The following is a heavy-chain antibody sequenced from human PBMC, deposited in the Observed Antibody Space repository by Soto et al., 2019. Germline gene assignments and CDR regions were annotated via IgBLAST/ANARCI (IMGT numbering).Heavy chain of an antibody. J-gene: IGHJ4*02. D-gene: IGHD3-10*01. CDR2: IYYSGST. V-gene: IGHV4-31*01. Sequence: QVQLQESGPGLVKPSQTLSLTCTVSGGSISSGGYYWSWIRQHPGKGLEWSGYIYYSGSTYYNPSLESLVTISVHTSKNQFSLKLSSVTAADTAVYYCASGDHDVTGSYWVAYWGQGTLVTVSS. CDR1: GGSISSGGYY. CDR3: ASGDHDVTGSYWVAY.